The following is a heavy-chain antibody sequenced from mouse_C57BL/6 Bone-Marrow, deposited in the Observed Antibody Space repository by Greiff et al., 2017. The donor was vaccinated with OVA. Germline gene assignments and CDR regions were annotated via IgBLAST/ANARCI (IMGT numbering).Heavy chain of an antibody. V-gene: IGHV10-1*01. CDR3: VRLITTVVAEAY. D-gene: IGHD1-1*01. Sequence: EVQLVESGGGLVQPKGSLKLSCAASGFSFNTYAMNWVRQAPGKGLEWVARIRSKSNNYATYYADSVKDRFTISRDDSESMLYLQMNNLKTEDTAMYYCVRLITTVVAEAYWGQGTLVTVSA. J-gene: IGHJ3*01. CDR2: IRSKSNNYAT. CDR1: GFSFNTYA.